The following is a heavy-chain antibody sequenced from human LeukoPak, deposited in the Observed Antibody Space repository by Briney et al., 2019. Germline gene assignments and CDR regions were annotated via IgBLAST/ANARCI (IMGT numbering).Heavy chain of an antibody. V-gene: IGHV3-48*02. CDR3: ARDVRWLRFVFDN. CDR2: ITRSGSVM. CDR1: GFTSSSYS. Sequence: GGSQRLSCAASGFTSSSYSMNWGRPAPGTGLEWVSYITRSGSVMYHADSVRSRFTISRDKAKSSLYLEMNSLRDEDTAVYYCARDVRWLRFVFDNWGQGTQVTVSS. J-gene: IGHJ4*02. D-gene: IGHD5-12*01.